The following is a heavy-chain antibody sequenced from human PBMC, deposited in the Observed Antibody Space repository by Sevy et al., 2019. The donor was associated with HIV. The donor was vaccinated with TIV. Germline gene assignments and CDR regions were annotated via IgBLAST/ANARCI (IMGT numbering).Heavy chain of an antibody. D-gene: IGHD3-10*01. CDR1: GFTFSSYA. Sequence: GSLRLSCAASGFTFSSYAMHWVRQAPGKGLEWVAVISYDGSNKYYADSVKGRFTISRDNSKNTLYLQMNSLRAEDTAVYYCAREIGWFGELLGYYYYGMDVWGQGTTVTVSS. CDR3: AREIGWFGELLGYYYYGMDV. V-gene: IGHV3-30*04. CDR2: ISYDGSNK. J-gene: IGHJ6*02.